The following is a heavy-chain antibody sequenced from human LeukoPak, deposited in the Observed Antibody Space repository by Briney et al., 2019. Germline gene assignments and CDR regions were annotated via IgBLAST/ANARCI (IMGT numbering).Heavy chain of an antibody. CDR2: IYYSGST. CDR1: GGSISSNSYY. V-gene: IGHV4-39*07. CDR3: ANSREGEGDY. D-gene: IGHD1-26*01. J-gene: IGHJ4*02. Sequence: SETLSLTCTITGGSISSNSYYWGWLRQPPEKGLEWIGSIYYSGSTYYNPSLKSRVTISVDTSKNQFSLKLSSVTAADTAVYYCANSREGEGDYWGQGTLVTVSS.